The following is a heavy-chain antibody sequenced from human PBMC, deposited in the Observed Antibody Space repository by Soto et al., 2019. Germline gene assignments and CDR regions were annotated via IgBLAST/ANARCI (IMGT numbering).Heavy chain of an antibody. CDR2: VSSTGST. V-gene: IGHV4-59*01. J-gene: IGHJ5*02. CDR3: ARFSPPRKSYDSNPGWFDP. D-gene: IGHD3-22*01. CDR1: GVSLNSYY. Sequence: SETLSLTCTVSGVSLNSYYWTWIRQSPGKGLEWIGYVSSTGSTNYNPSLKSRVILSLDTSTSEVSLSLTSVTAADAAVYFCARFSPPRKSYDSNPGWFDPWGQGIMVTVSS.